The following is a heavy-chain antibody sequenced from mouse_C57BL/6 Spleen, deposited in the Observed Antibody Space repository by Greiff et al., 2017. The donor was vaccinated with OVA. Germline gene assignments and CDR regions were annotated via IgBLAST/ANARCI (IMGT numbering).Heavy chain of an antibody. Sequence: VQLQQSGAELVRPGTSVKVSCKASGYAFTNYLIEWVKQRPGQGLEWIGVINPGSGGTNYNEKFKGKATLTADKSSSTAYMQLSSLTSEDSAVYFCARSGTTVVAPHYYIDYWGQGTTLTVSS. D-gene: IGHD1-1*01. J-gene: IGHJ2*01. CDR2: INPGSGGT. V-gene: IGHV1-54*01. CDR1: GYAFTNYL. CDR3: ARSGTTVVAPHYYIDY.